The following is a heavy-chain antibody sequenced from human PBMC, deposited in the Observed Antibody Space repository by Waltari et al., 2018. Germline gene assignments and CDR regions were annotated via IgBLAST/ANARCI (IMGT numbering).Heavy chain of an antibody. Sequence: QVQLVQSGAEVKKPGASVKVSCKASGYTFTSYAMHWVRQAPGQRLEWMGWINAGNGNTKYSQKFQGRVTITRDTSASTAYMELSSLRSEDTAVYYCARDARTDDILTGYYSPFDYWGQGTLVTVSS. D-gene: IGHD3-9*01. V-gene: IGHV1-3*01. J-gene: IGHJ4*02. CDR1: GYTFTSYA. CDR2: INAGNGNT. CDR3: ARDARTDDILTGYYSPFDY.